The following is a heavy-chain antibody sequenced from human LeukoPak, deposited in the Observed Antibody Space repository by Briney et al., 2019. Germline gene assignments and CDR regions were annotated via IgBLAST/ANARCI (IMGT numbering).Heavy chain of an antibody. CDR1: GGSISSYY. CDR2: IFYSGYT. V-gene: IGHV4-59*08. J-gene: IGHJ4*02. D-gene: IGHD3-9*01. CDR3: ARQRRPTGYPFDY. Sequence: PSETLSLTCTVSGGSISSYYWSWFRQPPGKGLEWIGYIFYSGYTNYNPSLKSRVTISVDTSKSHFSLKLSSVTAADTAVYYCARQRRPTGYPFDYWGQGTLVTVSS.